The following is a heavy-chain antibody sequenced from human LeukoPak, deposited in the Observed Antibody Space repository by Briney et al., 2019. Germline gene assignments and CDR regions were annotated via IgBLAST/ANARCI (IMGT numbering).Heavy chain of an antibody. D-gene: IGHD6-19*01. CDR3: TRDILSGWYYFDF. CDR2: IRSRRYGGAT. J-gene: IGHJ4*02. CDR1: GFTFGDYA. V-gene: IGHV3-49*04. Sequence: PGRSLRLSCTASGFTFGDYAVSWVRQAPGKRLEWVGFIRSRRYGGATEYAASVKGRFSISRDDSKSVAYLHMNSLKTEDTAVYYCTRDILSGWYYFDFWGQGTLVTVSS.